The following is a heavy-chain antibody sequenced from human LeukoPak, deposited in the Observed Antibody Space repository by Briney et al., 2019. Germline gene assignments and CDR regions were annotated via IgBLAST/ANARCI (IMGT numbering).Heavy chain of an antibody. CDR1: GFTFNSYS. V-gene: IGHV3-23*01. CDR2: ISGSGGST. J-gene: IGHJ6*02. CDR3: AKGETNCSGDSCYSGAYYGMDV. D-gene: IGHD2-15*01. Sequence: GGSLRLSCAASGFTFNSYSMNWVRQAPGKGLEWVSAISGSGGSTYYADSVKGRFTISRDNSKNTLYLQMNSLRAEDTAVYYCAKGETNCSGDSCYSGAYYGMDVWGQGTTVTVSS.